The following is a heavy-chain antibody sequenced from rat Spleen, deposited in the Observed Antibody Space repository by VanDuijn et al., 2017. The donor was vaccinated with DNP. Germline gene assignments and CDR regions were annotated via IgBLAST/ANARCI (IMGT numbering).Heavy chain of an antibody. CDR1: GFIFNKYW. CDR3: TREGYDGSYYYFDY. V-gene: IGHV5-31*01. J-gene: IGHJ2*01. CDR2: ITTSGDDT. Sequence: EVQLVESGGDLVQPGRSLKLSCVASGFIFNKYWMTWIRQVPGKGLDWVASITTSGDDTYYPDSVKGRFTISRDNAKSTLYLQMNSLRSEDTATYYCTREGYDGSYYYFDYWGQGVMVTVSS. D-gene: IGHD1-12*02.